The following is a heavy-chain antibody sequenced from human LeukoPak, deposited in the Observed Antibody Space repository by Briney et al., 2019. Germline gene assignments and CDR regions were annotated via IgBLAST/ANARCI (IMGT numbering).Heavy chain of an antibody. CDR2: IIPIFGTA. CDR1: GGTFSSYA. CDR3: ARGPRYCSSTSCPPYY. V-gene: IGHV1-69*01. Sequence: GSSVKLSCKASGGTFSSYAISWVRQSPGQRPEWLGGIIPIFGTANYAQKCQGRVTITADESTSTAYMELSSLRSEDTAVYYCARGPRYCSSTSCPPYYWGQGTLVTVSS. D-gene: IGHD2-2*01. J-gene: IGHJ4*02.